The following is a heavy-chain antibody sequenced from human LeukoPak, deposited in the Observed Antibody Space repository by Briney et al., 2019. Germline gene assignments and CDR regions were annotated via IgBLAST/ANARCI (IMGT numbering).Heavy chain of an antibody. Sequence: GGSLRLSCADSGFTFSSYWMSWVRQAPGKGLEWVSAISGSGGSTYYADSVKGRFTISRDNSKNTLYLQMNSLRAEDTAVYYCAKGADYYGSGKVDYWGQGTLVTVSS. D-gene: IGHD3-10*01. J-gene: IGHJ4*02. CDR1: GFTFSSYW. V-gene: IGHV3-23*01. CDR3: AKGADYYGSGKVDY. CDR2: ISGSGGST.